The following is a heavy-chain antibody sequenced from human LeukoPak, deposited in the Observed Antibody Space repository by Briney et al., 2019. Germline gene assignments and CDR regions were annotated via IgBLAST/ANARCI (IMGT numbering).Heavy chain of an antibody. CDR3: ARSKYYDILTGYSPLAWFDP. D-gene: IGHD3-9*01. CDR2: ISSSGSTI. V-gene: IGHV3-48*03. Sequence: GGSLRLSCAASGFTFSSYEMNWVRQAPGKGLEWVSYISSSGSTIYYADSVKGRFTISRDNAKNSLYLQMNSLRAEDTAVYYCARSKYYDILTGYSPLAWFDPWGQGTLVTVSS. J-gene: IGHJ5*02. CDR1: GFTFSSYE.